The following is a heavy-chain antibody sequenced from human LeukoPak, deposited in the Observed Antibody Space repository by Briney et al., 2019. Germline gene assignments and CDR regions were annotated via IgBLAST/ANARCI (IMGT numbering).Heavy chain of an antibody. CDR1: GFTFSSYW. CDR2: IKQDGSEK. CDR3: ARDLGVVIPDVFDI. V-gene: IGHV3-7*01. Sequence: PGGSLRLSCAASGFTFSSYWMSWVRQAPGKGLEWVANIKQDGSEKYYVDSVKGRFTISRDNAKNSLYLQMNSLRAEDTAVYYCARDLGVVIPDVFDIWGQGTMVTVSS. J-gene: IGHJ3*02. D-gene: IGHD3-3*01.